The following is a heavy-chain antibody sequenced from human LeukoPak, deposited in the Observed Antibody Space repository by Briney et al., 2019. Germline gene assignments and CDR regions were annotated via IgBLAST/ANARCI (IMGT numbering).Heavy chain of an antibody. V-gene: IGHV3-7*05. CDR1: KFTFSSYW. D-gene: IGHD3-16*01. Sequence: GGSLRLSCAASKFTFSSYWMSWVRQAPGKGLEWVASIKQDGSEKYYVGSVKGRFTISRDNAKNSLYLQMNSLRAEDTAVYYCARDGGPFDCWGQGTLVTVSS. CDR2: IKQDGSEK. J-gene: IGHJ4*02. CDR3: ARDGGPFDC.